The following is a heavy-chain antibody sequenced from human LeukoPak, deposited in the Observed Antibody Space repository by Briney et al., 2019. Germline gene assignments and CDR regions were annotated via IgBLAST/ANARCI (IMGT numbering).Heavy chain of an antibody. J-gene: IGHJ4*02. V-gene: IGHV3-23*01. CDR2: ISSSGGST. CDR1: GFTFSSYA. CDR3: ATEYDFWSGYSYYFDY. Sequence: GRSLRLSCAASGFTFSSYAMSWVRQAPGKGLEWVSAISSSGGSTYYADSVKGRFTISRDNSKNTLYLQMNSLRAEDTAVYYCATEYDFWSGYSYYFDYWGQGTLVTVSS. D-gene: IGHD3-3*01.